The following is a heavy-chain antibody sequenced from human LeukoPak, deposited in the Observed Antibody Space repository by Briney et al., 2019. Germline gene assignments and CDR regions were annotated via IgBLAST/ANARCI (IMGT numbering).Heavy chain of an antibody. V-gene: IGHV4-34*01. Sequence: SETLSLTCAVYGGSFSGYYWSWIRQPPGKGLEWIGKINHSGSTNYNPSLKSRVTISVDTSKNQFTLKLSSVTAADTAVYYCARGAQYYDILTGYYRSYWYFDLWGRGTLVTVSS. D-gene: IGHD3-9*01. CDR2: INHSGST. CDR3: ARGAQYYDILTGYYRSYWYFDL. CDR1: GGSFSGYY. J-gene: IGHJ2*01.